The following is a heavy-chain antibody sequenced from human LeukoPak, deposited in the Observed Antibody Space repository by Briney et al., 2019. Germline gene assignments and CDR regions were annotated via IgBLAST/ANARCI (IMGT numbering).Heavy chain of an antibody. CDR1: GGSVSSSSHY. D-gene: IGHD1-26*01. V-gene: IGHV4-39*01. CDR2: IHYSGST. CDR3: ARLSVGLPADY. Sequence: PSETLSLTCTVSGGSVSSSSHYWGWIRQPPGKGLEWIGCIHYSGSTYYNPSLQSRLTISVDTSKSQFSLKLNSVTAADTAVYYCARLSVGLPADYWGQGTLVTVSS. J-gene: IGHJ4*02.